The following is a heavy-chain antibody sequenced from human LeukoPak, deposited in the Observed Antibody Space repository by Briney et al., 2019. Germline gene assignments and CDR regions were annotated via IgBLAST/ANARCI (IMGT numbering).Heavy chain of an antibody. Sequence: GGSLRLSCAASGFTFSSYAMSWVRQAPGKGLEWVSAISGSGGSTYYADSVKGRFTISRDNAKNSLYLQMNSLRAEDTAVYYCARVRRGGYYWGQGTLVTVSS. CDR3: ARVRRGGYY. D-gene: IGHD3-16*01. J-gene: IGHJ4*02. V-gene: IGHV3-23*01. CDR2: ISGSGGST. CDR1: GFTFSSYA.